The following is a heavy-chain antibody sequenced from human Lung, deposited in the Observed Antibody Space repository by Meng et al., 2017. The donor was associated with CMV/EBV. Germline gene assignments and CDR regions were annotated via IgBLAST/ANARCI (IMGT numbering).Heavy chain of an antibody. CDR2: ISYTGST. CDR1: GGSISSSY. V-gene: IGHV4-59*01. D-gene: IGHD3/OR15-3a*01. CDR3: ARDGTGFYFDY. Sequence: LSCTASGGSISSSYWSWIRQPPGKGLEWIGYISYTGSTNYNPSLKSRVTISLDTSKNQFSLRLKSVTAADTALYSCARDGTGFYFDYWGQGALVTVSS. J-gene: IGHJ4*02.